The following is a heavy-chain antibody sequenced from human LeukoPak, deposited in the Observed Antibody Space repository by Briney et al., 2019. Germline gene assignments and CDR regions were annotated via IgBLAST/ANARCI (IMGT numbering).Heavy chain of an antibody. D-gene: IGHD5-18*01. CDR2: MNPNSGNT. V-gene: IGHV1-8*03. Sequence: ASVKVSCKASGYTFTSYDINWVRQAAGQGLEWMGWMNPNSGNTGYAQKFQGRVTITRNTSISTAYMELSSLRSEDTAVYYCARAVDSYGKNWFDPWGQGTLVTVSS. J-gene: IGHJ5*02. CDR3: ARAVDSYGKNWFDP. CDR1: GYTFTSYD.